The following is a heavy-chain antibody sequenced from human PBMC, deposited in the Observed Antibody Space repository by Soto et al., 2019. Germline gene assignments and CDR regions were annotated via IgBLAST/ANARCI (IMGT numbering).Heavy chain of an antibody. J-gene: IGHJ4*02. Sequence: QVQLVESGGGVVQPGTSLTLSCEASGFTFTSHAMHWVRQAPGKGLEWLAVISFDGNTKYYADSVKDRFSIFRDNSKKTVFLQMNSLTAEHTALYYCARGRVALTVTGEDFWGQGTLVTVSS. CDR1: GFTFTSHA. V-gene: IGHV3-30-3*01. D-gene: IGHD3-16*01. CDR3: ARGRVALTVTGEDF. CDR2: ISFDGNTK.